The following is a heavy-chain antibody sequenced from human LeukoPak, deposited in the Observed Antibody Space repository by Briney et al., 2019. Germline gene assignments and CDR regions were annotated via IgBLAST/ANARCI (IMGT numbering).Heavy chain of an antibody. D-gene: IGHD3-10*01. CDR1: GLTLTTYW. V-gene: IGHV3-74*01. CDR2: INTDGNST. J-gene: IGHJ4*02. CDR3: ACLGVPGSYKHFFDY. Sequence: GGSLRLSCAASGLTLTTYWMHWVRQAPGKGLVWVSRINTDGNSTNYADSVKGRFTISRDNAKNTLYLQMNSLRAEDTALYYCACLGVPGSYKHFFDYWGQGTLVTVSS.